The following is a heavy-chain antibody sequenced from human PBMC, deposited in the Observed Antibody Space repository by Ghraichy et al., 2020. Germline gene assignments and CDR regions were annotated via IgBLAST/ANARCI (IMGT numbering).Heavy chain of an antibody. CDR3: HYYYDSSGYYIDY. CDR1: GGSISSSSYY. D-gene: IGHD3-22*01. J-gene: IGHJ4*02. CDR2: IYYSGST. Sequence: SETLSLTCTVSGGSISSSSYYWGWIRQPPGKGLEWIGSIYYSGSTYYNPSLKSRVTISVDTSKNQFSLKLSSVTAADTAVYYSHYYYDSSGYYIDYWGQGTLVTVSS. V-gene: IGHV4-39*01.